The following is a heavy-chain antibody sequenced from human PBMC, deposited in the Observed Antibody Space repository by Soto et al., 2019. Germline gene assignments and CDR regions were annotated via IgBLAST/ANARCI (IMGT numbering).Heavy chain of an antibody. V-gene: IGHV4-39*01. D-gene: IGHD4-17*01. CDR2: IYYSGST. CDR1: GGSISSSSYY. Sequence: SETLSLTCTVSGGSISSSSYYWGWIRQPPGKGLEWIGSIYYSGSTYYNPSLKSRVTISVDTSKNQFSLKLSSVTAADTAVYYCARHLHDYGDYDQPLLDWGQGTLVTVSS. CDR3: ARHLHDYGDYDQPLLD. J-gene: IGHJ4*02.